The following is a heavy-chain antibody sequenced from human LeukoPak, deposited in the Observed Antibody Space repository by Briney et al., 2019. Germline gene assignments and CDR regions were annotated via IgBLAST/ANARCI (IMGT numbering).Heavy chain of an antibody. J-gene: IGHJ3*02. CDR3: ARDPRDTAMVVDAFDI. CDR2: IIPIFGTA. CDR1: GGTFSSYA. Sequence: SVRVSCKASGGTFSSYAISWVRQAPGQGLEWMGRIIPIFGTANYAQKFQGRVTITTDESTCTAYMELSSLRSEDTAVYYCARDPRDTAMVVDAFDIWGQGTMVTVSS. V-gene: IGHV1-69*05. D-gene: IGHD5-18*01.